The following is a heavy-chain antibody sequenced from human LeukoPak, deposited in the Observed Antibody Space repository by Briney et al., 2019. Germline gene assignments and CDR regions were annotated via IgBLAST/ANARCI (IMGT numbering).Heavy chain of an antibody. Sequence: SVKVSCKASGGTFSSYAISWVRQAPGQGLEWMGRIIPILGIANYAQKFQGRVTITADKSTSTAYMELSSLRSEDTAVYYCAKRADFWSAYFDYWGQGTLVTVSS. CDR3: AKRADFWSAYFDY. J-gene: IGHJ4*02. V-gene: IGHV1-69*04. D-gene: IGHD3-3*01. CDR2: IIPILGIA. CDR1: GGTFSSYA.